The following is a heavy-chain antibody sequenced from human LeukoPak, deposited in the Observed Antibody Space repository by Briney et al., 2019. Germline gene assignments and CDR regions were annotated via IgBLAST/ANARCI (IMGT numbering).Heavy chain of an antibody. V-gene: IGHV4-31*03. Sequence: SETLSLTCTVSGDFISSGGYYWSWIRQHPGKGLEWIGYIYHTWTTYYNPSLKSRVSLSVDTSKSQFSLKLSSVTAADTAVYYCARASTYFDNWGQGTLVAVSS. CDR2: IYHTWTT. J-gene: IGHJ4*02. CDR1: GDFISSGGYY. CDR3: ARASTYFDN.